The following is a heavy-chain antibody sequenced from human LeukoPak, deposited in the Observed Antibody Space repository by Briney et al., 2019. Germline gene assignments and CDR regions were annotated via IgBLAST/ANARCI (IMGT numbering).Heavy chain of an antibody. D-gene: IGHD6-13*01. Sequence: SETLSLTCTVSGGSISSYYWSWIRQPPGKGLEWIGYTYYSGSTNYNPSLKSRVTISVDTSKNQFSLKLSSVTAADTAVYYCARGPLFEAAAEDWFDPWGQGTLVTVSS. CDR2: TYYSGST. J-gene: IGHJ5*02. CDR1: GGSISSYY. CDR3: ARGPLFEAAAEDWFDP. V-gene: IGHV4-59*01.